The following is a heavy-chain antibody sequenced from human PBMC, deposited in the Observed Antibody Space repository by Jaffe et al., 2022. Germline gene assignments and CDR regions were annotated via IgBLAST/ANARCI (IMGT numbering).Heavy chain of an antibody. CDR3: ARENYDSSGYYSQTKGPGDS. Sequence: EVQLVESGGGLVQPGGSLRLSCEASGFIVSTKYMSWVRQAPGKGLEWVSVIYSGGSTYYADSVKGRFTISRDNSKNTLYLQMNSLRLEDTAVYYCARENYDSSGYYSQTKGPGDSWGQGTLVTVSS. CDR1: GFIVSTKY. D-gene: IGHD3-22*01. V-gene: IGHV3-66*02. J-gene: IGHJ4*02. CDR2: IYSGGST.